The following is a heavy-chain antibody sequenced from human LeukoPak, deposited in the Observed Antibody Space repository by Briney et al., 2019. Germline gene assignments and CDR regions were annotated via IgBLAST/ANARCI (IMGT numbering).Heavy chain of an antibody. Sequence: ASVKVSCKASGYTFTGYYMHWVRQAPGQGLESMGWINPNSGGTNYAQKFQGRVTMTRDTSISTAYMELSRLRSDDTAVYYCARPYCTNGVCYTFFDYWGQGTLVTVSS. CDR2: INPNSGGT. J-gene: IGHJ4*02. D-gene: IGHD2-8*01. CDR3: ARPYCTNGVCYTFFDY. V-gene: IGHV1-2*02. CDR1: GYTFTGYY.